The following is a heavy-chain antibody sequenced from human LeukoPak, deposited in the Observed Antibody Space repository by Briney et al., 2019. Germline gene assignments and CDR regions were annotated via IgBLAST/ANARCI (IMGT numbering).Heavy chain of an antibody. J-gene: IGHJ5*02. CDR3: ARHDPGHSSGYYNWFDP. CDR2: ISSSSSYI. D-gene: IGHD3-22*01. V-gene: IGHV3-21*01. CDR1: GFTFSSYS. Sequence: GGSLRLSCAASGFTFSSYSMNWVRQAPGKGLEWVPSISSSSSYIYYADSVKGRFTISRDNAKNSLYLQMNSLRAEDTAVYYCARHDPGHSSGYYNWFDPWGQGTLVTVSS.